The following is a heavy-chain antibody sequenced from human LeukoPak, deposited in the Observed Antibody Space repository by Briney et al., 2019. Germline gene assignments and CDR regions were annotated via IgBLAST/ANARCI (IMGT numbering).Heavy chain of an antibody. CDR3: ARSGVPGAMTWFDP. CDR2: IYPGDSDT. Sequence: GESLKISCKASGHSFTTYWIGWVRQMPGKGLKWMGIIYPGDSDTRYSPSFQGQVTISTDKSINTAYLQWRSLKASDTAMYYCARSGVPGAMTWFDPWGQGTLVTVSS. D-gene: IGHD2-2*01. V-gene: IGHV5-51*01. J-gene: IGHJ5*02. CDR1: GHSFTTYW.